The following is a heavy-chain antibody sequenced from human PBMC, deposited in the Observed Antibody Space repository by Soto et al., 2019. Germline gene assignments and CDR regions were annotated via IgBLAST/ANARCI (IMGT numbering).Heavy chain of an antibody. CDR3: ARDPYSSSWLDY. J-gene: IGHJ4*02. CDR2: ISSSSSYI. Sequence: EVQLVESGGGLVKPGGSLRLSCAASGFTFSSYSMNWVRQAPGKGVEWVSSISSSSSYIYYADSVKGRFTISRDNAKNSLYLQMNSLRAEDTAVYYCARDPYSSSWLDYWGQGTLVTVSS. CDR1: GFTFSSYS. D-gene: IGHD6-13*01. V-gene: IGHV3-21*01.